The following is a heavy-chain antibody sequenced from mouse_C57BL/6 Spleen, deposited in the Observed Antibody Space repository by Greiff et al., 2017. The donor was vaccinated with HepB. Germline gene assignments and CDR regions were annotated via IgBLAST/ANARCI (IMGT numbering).Heavy chain of an antibody. CDR1: GYTFTNYW. D-gene: IGHD1-1*01. CDR2: IYTGGGYT. CDR3: ARGYYGSYWYFDV. J-gene: IGHJ1*03. Sequence: QVQLQQSGAELVRPGTSVKMSCKASGYTFTNYWIGWAKQRPGHGLEWIGDIYTGGGYTNYNEKFKGKATLTADKSSSTAYMQFSSLTSEDSSIYYCARGYYGSYWYFDVWGTVTTVTVSS. V-gene: IGHV1-63*01.